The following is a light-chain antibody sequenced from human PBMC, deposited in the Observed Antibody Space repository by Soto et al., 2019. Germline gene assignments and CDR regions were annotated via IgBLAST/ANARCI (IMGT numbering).Light chain of an antibody. CDR3: CSYAGTYTYV. CDR1: SSDVGGYNS. J-gene: IGLJ1*01. Sequence: QSVLTQPRSVSGSPGQSVTTSCTGTSSDVGGYNSVSWYQQHPGKAPKLMIYAVTKRPSGVPARFSGSKSGNTASLTISGLQAEDEADYYCCSYAGTYTYVFGTGTKVTVL. CDR2: AVT. V-gene: IGLV2-11*01.